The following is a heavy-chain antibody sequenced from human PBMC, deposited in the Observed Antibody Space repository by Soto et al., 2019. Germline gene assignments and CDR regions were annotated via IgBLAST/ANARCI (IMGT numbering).Heavy chain of an antibody. CDR2: ISHDAINR. CDR3: ARGRPGYYFYGMDV. V-gene: IGHV3-30-3*01. Sequence: LRLSCAASEFSLSDHAMHWVRQAPGKGLEWVAFISHDAINRHYADYVKARFTISRDTFKNTLYLQMGSLRADDTAVYYCARGRPGYYFYGMDVWGQGTTVTVSS. CDR1: EFSLSDHA. J-gene: IGHJ6*02.